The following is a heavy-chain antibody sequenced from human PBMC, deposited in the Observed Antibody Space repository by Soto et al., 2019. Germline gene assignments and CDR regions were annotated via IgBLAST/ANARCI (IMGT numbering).Heavy chain of an antibody. J-gene: IGHJ4*02. V-gene: IGHV4-59*08. Sequence: QVQLQESGPGLVKPSETLSLTCTVSGGSISSYYWSWIRQPPGKGLEWIGYIYYSGSTNYNRSLKSRVTISVDTSKNQFSLKLSSVTAADTAVYYCASIGVGWGQGTLVTVSS. CDR3: ASIGVG. CDR1: GGSISSYY. CDR2: IYYSGST.